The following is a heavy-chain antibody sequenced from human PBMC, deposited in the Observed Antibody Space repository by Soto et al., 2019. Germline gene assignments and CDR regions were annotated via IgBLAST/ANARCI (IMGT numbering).Heavy chain of an antibody. Sequence: GGSLRLSCAASGFTFSNYAMHWVRQAPGKGLEWVALTSYDGNNEYYTDSVKGRFTISRDNSKNTLYLQMNSLRAEDTAVYYCAKSAEYFWSGYDYWGQGTLVTVSS. V-gene: IGHV3-30*18. CDR2: TSYDGNNE. CDR1: GFTFSNYA. J-gene: IGHJ4*02. CDR3: AKSAEYFWSGYDY. D-gene: IGHD3-3*01.